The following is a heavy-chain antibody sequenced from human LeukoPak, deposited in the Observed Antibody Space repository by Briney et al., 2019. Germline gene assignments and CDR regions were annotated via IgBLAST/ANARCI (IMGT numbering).Heavy chain of an antibody. D-gene: IGHD3-22*01. V-gene: IGHV4-61*02. Sequence: SQTLSLTCTGSVGSISSGSYYWSWIRQPAGKGLEWIGRIYTSGSPNYNPSLKSRVTISIDTSQKHFSLKLGHLTAAGTDVYYGARTLYDSSGYYFDCWGQGTLVTVSS. CDR3: ARTLYDSSGYYFDC. CDR2: IYTSGSP. J-gene: IGHJ4*02. CDR1: VGSISSGSYY.